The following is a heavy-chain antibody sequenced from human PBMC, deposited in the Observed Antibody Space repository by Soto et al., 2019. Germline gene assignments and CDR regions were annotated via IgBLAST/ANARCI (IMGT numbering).Heavy chain of an antibody. V-gene: IGHV3-23*01. D-gene: IGHD3-22*01. J-gene: IGHJ4*02. Sequence: GGSLILSCAASGFTFSSYAMSWVRQAPGKGLEWVSAISGSGGSTYYADSVKGRFTISRENAKNSLYLQMNSLRAEDTAVYYCAIALYYDSSGYYYDYWGQGTLVTVSS. CDR2: ISGSGGST. CDR1: GFTFSSYA. CDR3: AIALYYDSSGYYYDY.